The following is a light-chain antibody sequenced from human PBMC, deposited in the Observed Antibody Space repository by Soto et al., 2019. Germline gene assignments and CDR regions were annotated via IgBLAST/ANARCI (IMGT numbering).Light chain of an antibody. Sequence: EIVLTQSPGTLSFSPGERATLSGRASQTINKNYFAWYQQKPGQAPRPLMYSASSRATGIPDRFSGSGSGTDFTLTISRLEPEHFAVYYCQYYGRSPLTFGGGTKVDIK. CDR1: QTINKNY. CDR2: SAS. CDR3: QYYGRSPLT. J-gene: IGKJ4*01. V-gene: IGKV3-20*01.